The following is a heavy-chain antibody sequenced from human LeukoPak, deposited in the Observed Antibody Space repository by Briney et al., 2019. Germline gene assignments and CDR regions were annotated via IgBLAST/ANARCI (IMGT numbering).Heavy chain of an antibody. CDR1: GFTFSSYA. CDR2: ISGSGGST. D-gene: IGHD2-2*02. J-gene: IGHJ4*02. Sequence: GGSLRLPCAASGFTFSSYAMSWVRQAPGKGLEWVSAISGSGGSTYYADSVKGRFTISRDNSKNTLYLQMNSLRAEDTAVYYCAKDRECSSTSCYTIDYWGQGTLVTVSS. V-gene: IGHV3-23*01. CDR3: AKDRECSSTSCYTIDY.